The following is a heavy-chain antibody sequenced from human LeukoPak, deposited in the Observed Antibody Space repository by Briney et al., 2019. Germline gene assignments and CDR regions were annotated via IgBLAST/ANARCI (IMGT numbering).Heavy chain of an antibody. CDR1: GYSISSGYY. CDR3: TRGAPVGSSREFDY. Sequence: PSETLSLTCTVSGYSISSGYYWGWIRQPPGKGLEWIGSIYHSGSTYYNPSLKSRVTISVDTSKNQFSLQLNSVTPEDTAVYYCTRGAPVGSSREFDYWGQGTLVTVSS. CDR2: IYHSGST. D-gene: IGHD5-24*01. V-gene: IGHV4-38-2*02. J-gene: IGHJ4*02.